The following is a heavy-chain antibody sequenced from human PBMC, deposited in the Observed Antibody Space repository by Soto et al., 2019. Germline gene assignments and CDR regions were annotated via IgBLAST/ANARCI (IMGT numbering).Heavy chain of an antibody. CDR1: RFISSTSG. Sequence: GGSLRLSCAASRFISSTSGMHWVRQVPGKGLEWVAVISSDGSSTSYADSVKGRFTISRDNAKNTLYLQMNSLRAEDTAVYYCARNLRYWPAHYYYGMDVWGQGTTVTVSS. D-gene: IGHD2-8*02. J-gene: IGHJ6*02. V-gene: IGHV3-30*03. CDR3: ARNLRYWPAHYYYGMDV. CDR2: ISSDGSST.